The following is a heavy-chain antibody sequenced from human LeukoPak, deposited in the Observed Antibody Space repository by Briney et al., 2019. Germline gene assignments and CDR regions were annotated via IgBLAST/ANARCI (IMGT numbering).Heavy chain of an antibody. J-gene: IGHJ4*02. CDR1: GYTLTSYD. CDR3: ARVLRFLEWFLDY. Sequence: GASVKVSCKASGYTLTSYDINWVRQATGQGLEWMGWMNPNSGGTNYAQKFQGRVTMTRDTSISTAYMELSRLRSDDTAVYYCARVLRFLEWFLDYWGQGTLVTVSS. CDR2: MNPNSGGT. V-gene: IGHV1-2*02. D-gene: IGHD3-3*01.